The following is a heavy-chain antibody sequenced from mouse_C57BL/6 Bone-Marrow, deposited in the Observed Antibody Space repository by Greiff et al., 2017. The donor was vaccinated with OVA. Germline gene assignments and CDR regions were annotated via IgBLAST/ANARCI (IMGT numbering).Heavy chain of an antibody. D-gene: IGHD2-5*01. V-gene: IGHV1-15*01. Sequence: QVQLQQSGAELVRPGASVTLSCKASGYTFTDYEMHWVKQTPVHGLEWIGAIDPETGGTAYHQTFKGKAILTANQSSSTAYMELRSLTSEDSAVYYCTIVYSNYYAMDYWGQGTSVTVSS. CDR2: IDPETGGT. J-gene: IGHJ4*01. CDR3: TIVYSNYYAMDY. CDR1: GYTFTDYE.